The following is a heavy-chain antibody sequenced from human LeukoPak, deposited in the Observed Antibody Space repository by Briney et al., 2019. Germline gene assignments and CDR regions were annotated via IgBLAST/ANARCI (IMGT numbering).Heavy chain of an antibody. CDR3: ARMRDSNAGKNFDF. V-gene: IGHV1-18*01. CDR1: GYNFTTYD. Sequence: ASVKVSCKASGYNFTTYDISWVRQAPGQGLEGMGWISPYNGDTNYAQKLQGRVTMTTDTSTTTAYMELGSLRSDDSAVYYCARMRDSNAGKNFDFWGQGTLVTVSS. D-gene: IGHD3/OR15-3a*01. J-gene: IGHJ4*02. CDR2: ISPYNGDT.